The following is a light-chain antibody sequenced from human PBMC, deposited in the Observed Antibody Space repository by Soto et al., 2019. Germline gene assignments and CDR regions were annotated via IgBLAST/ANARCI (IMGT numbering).Light chain of an antibody. CDR1: QSVSSSY. CDR2: GAS. V-gene: IGKV3-20*01. Sequence: EIVLTQSPGTLSLSPGERATLSCRASQSVSSSYLAWYQQKPGQAPRLLIYGASSRATVIPDRFSGSGSGKDFTLTISRLEPEVFAVYYWQQYGSSPLTFGGGTKVEIK. CDR3: QQYGSSPLT. J-gene: IGKJ4*01.